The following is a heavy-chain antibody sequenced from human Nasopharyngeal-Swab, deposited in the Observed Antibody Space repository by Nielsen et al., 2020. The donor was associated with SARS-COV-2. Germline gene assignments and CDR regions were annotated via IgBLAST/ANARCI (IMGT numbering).Heavy chain of an antibody. CDR3: AREGEYGAYDAPDY. J-gene: IGHJ4*02. D-gene: IGHD5-12*01. V-gene: IGHV1-69*10. Sequence: SVKVSCKTSGGTFTNSAISWVRQAPAQGLEWMGGIVPALGLPNYAQKFRGRVTISADRSTTTSYLELSSLRSEDTAIYYCAREGEYGAYDAPDYWGQGTLVTVSS. CDR2: IVPALGLP. CDR1: GGTFTNSA.